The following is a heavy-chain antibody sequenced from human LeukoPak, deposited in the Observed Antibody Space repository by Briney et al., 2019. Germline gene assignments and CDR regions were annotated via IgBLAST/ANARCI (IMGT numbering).Heavy chain of an antibody. CDR3: ARDCSNYYSDNSGFLS. D-gene: IGHD3-22*01. V-gene: IGHV3-7*01. CDR2: INQDGSEK. CDR1: GFTFSSYW. J-gene: IGHJ4*02. Sequence: GGTLRLSCAASGFTFSSYWMSWVRQAPGKGLEWVANINQDGSEKYYAASVKGRFTISRDNAKNSLYLQMNRQRAEDTAVYYCARDCSNYYSDNSGFLSGGQGTLVTVSS.